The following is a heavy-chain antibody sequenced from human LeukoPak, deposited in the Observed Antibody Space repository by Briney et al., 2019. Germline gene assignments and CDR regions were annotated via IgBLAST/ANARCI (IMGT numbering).Heavy chain of an antibody. CDR3: ARGGQWLVKGDFDY. CDR1: GFTFSSYG. J-gene: IGHJ4*02. D-gene: IGHD6-19*01. V-gene: IGHV3-33*01. CDR2: IWYDGSNK. Sequence: GGSLRLSCAASGFTFSSYGMHWVRQAPGKGLEWVAVIWYDGSNKYYADSVKGRFTISRDNSKNTLYLQMNGLRAEDTAVYYCARGGQWLVKGDFDYWGQGTLVTVSS.